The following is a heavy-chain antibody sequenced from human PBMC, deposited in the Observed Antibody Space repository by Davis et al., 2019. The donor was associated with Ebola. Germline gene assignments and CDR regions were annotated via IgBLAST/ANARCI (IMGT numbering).Heavy chain of an antibody. J-gene: IGHJ4*02. Sequence: GESLKISCAASGFTFSSYGMHWVRQAAGKGLEWVAVISYDGSNKYYADSVKGRFTISRDNSKDTLYLQMNRLRAEDTAVYYCAKEGASCGGDCYSLSDYWGQGTLVTVSS. D-gene: IGHD2-21*02. CDR3: AKEGASCGGDCYSLSDY. V-gene: IGHV3-30*18. CDR1: GFTFSSYG. CDR2: ISYDGSNK.